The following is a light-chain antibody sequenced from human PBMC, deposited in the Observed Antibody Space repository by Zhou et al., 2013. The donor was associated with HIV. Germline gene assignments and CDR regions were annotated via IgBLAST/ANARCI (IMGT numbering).Light chain of an antibody. Sequence: DIQMTQSPSSLSASVRDRVTITCQASQDIRKYLNWYQLKTGKAPKLLIYGSSSLQSGVPSRFSGSGSGTEFSLSISSLQPEDSATYYCQQSFSTPPTFGQGTRLEI. J-gene: IGKJ5*01. V-gene: IGKV1-39*01. CDR3: QQSFSTPPT. CDR2: GSS. CDR1: QDIRKY.